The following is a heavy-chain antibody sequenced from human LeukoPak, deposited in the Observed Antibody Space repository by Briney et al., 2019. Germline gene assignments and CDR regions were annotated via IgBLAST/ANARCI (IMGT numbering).Heavy chain of an antibody. D-gene: IGHD3-10*01. Sequence: SETLSLTCAVYGGSFSGYYWSWIRQPPGKGLEWIGEINHSGSTNYNPSLKSRVTISVDTSKNQFSLKLSSVTAADTAVYYCARGLGAYYYGSGIYLSLWGQGTLVTVSS. CDR2: INHSGST. CDR1: GGSFSGYY. J-gene: IGHJ4*02. CDR3: ARGLGAYYYGSGIYLSL. V-gene: IGHV4-34*01.